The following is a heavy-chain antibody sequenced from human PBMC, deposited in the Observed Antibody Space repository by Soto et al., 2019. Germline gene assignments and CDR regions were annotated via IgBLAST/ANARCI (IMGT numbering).Heavy chain of an antibody. D-gene: IGHD1-1*01. CDR2: ISGSGGST. CDR1: VFTFSRYA. CDR3: AKGAVPTTPVPLFDY. Sequence: RWSLRLSCSASVFTFSRYAMSWFRQAPGKGLEWVSAISGSGGSTYYADSVKGRFTISRDNSKNTLYLQMNSLRAEDTAVYYCAKGAVPTTPVPLFDYWGQGTLVTAPQ. J-gene: IGHJ4*02. V-gene: IGHV3-23*01.